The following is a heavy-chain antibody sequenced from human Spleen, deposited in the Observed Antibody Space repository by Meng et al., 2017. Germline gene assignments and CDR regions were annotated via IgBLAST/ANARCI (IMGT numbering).Heavy chain of an antibody. D-gene: IGHD2-2*01. CDR3: ATSTSWGRVVKSRFDY. V-gene: IGHV5-51*01. CDR1: GYSFTNYW. Sequence: GESLKISCKGSGYSFTNYWIGWVRQMPGKGLEWMGIIYPGDSSTRYSPSFQGQVTISTDKSINTDYLQWNSLKASDTAMYYGATSTSWGRVVKSRFDYWGQGTLVTVSS. CDR2: IYPGDSST. J-gene: IGHJ4*02.